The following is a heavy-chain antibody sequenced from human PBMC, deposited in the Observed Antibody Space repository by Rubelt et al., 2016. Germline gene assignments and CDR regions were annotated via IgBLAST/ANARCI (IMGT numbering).Heavy chain of an antibody. V-gene: IGHV3-48*03. D-gene: IGHD3-22*01. CDR2: ISDSGTTI. CDR1: GFTFSGYE. Sequence: GGSLRLSCAASGFTFSGYEMNWVRQAPGKGLEWVSYISDSGTTIYYADSVKGRFTISRDNAKNSLYLQMNSLRAEDTAVYYCAKKTRYYYDGSGYYYFDYWGQGNLVTVSS. J-gene: IGHJ4*02. CDR3: AKKTRYYYDGSGYYYFDY.